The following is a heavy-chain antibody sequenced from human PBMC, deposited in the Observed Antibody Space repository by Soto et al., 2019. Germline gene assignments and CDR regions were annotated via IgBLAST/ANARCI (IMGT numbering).Heavy chain of an antibody. Sequence: GASVKVSCKASGYTFTGYYMHWVRQAPGQGLEWMGWINPNSGGTNYAQKFQGWVTMTRDTSISTAYMELSRLRSDDTAVYYCVRGRELPYYGMDVWGQGTTVTVSS. V-gene: IGHV1-2*04. CDR3: VRGRELPYYGMDV. CDR2: INPNSGGT. J-gene: IGHJ6*02. CDR1: GYTFTGYY. D-gene: IGHD1-26*01.